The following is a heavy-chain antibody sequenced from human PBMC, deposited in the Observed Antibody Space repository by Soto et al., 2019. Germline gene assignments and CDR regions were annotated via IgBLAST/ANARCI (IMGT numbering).Heavy chain of an antibody. Sequence: PGGSLRLSCAASGFTFSSYAMSWVRPAPGKGLEWVSAISGSGGSTYYADSVKGRFTISRDNSKNTLYLQMNSLRAEDTAVYYCAKVLHYYDSSGYYRVGYYFDYWGQGTLVTVSS. D-gene: IGHD3-22*01. CDR1: GFTFSSYA. CDR3: AKVLHYYDSSGYYRVGYYFDY. V-gene: IGHV3-23*01. J-gene: IGHJ4*02. CDR2: ISGSGGST.